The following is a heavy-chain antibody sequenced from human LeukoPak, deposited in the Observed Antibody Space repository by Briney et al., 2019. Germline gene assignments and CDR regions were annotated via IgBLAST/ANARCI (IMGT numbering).Heavy chain of an antibody. CDR1: GFTFSSYC. V-gene: IGHV3-21*01. CDR3: VRGSSGWYREFDY. CDR2: ISSSSTYM. D-gene: IGHD6-19*01. Sequence: GSLRLSCAASGFTFSSYCLNWVRQAPGKGLEWISSISSSSTYMYYADSVKGRFTISRDNAKDSLYLQMNSLSAEDTAIYYCVRGSSGWYREFDYWGQGTLVTVSS. J-gene: IGHJ4*02.